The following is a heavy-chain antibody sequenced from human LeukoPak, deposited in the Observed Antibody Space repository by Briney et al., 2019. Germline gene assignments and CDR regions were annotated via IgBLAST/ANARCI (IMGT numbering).Heavy chain of an antibody. CDR3: ARGTWFGDLADY. D-gene: IGHD3-10*01. Sequence: GGSLRLSCAASGFTFSGFWMHWVRQAPGEGLVWVSRISTGGSSTTDADSVKGRFTISRDNAKNTLYLQMNSLRAEDTAVYYCARGTWFGDLADYWGQGTLVTVSS. J-gene: IGHJ4*02. CDR2: ISTGGSST. V-gene: IGHV3-74*01. CDR1: GFTFSGFW.